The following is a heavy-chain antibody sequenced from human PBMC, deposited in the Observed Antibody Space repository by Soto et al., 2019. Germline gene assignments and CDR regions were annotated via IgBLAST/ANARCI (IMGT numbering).Heavy chain of an antibody. CDR3: AKGEDGGPYFDY. D-gene: IGHD3-16*01. V-gene: IGHV3-30*18. CDR1: GFTFSSYG. CDR2: ISYDGSNK. Sequence: QVQLVESGGGVVQPGRSLRLSCAASGFTFSSYGMHWVRQAPGKGLECVAVISYDGSNKYYADSVKGRFTISRDNSKTTLYLQMKSLIAEHTAGYYCAKGEDGGPYFDYWGQGTLVTVSS. J-gene: IGHJ4*02.